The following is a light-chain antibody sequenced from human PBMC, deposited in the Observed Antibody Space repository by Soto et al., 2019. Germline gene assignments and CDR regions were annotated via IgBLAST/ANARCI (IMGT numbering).Light chain of an antibody. V-gene: IGKV1-5*03. CDR1: QTISSW. Sequence: DIHMTQTPSTLSGSVGDRVTITCRASQTISSWLAWYQQKPGKAPKLLIYKASTLKSGVPSRFSGSGSGTEFTLTISSLQSEDFVVYYCQQYNSWPTITFGQGTRLEIK. CDR2: KAS. J-gene: IGKJ5*01. CDR3: QQYNSWPTIT.